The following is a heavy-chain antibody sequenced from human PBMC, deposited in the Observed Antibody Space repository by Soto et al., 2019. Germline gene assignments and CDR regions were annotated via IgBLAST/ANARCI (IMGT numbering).Heavy chain of an antibody. CDR3: ATAEYYYGSGSYYFDY. V-gene: IGHV1-24*01. D-gene: IGHD3-10*01. Sequence: ASVKLSCKVSGYTLTELSMHWVRQAPGKGLEWMGGFDPEDGETIYAQKFQGRVTMTEDTSTDTAYMELSSLRSEDTAVYYCATAEYYYGSGSYYFDYWGQGTLVTVSS. CDR1: GYTLTELS. CDR2: FDPEDGET. J-gene: IGHJ4*02.